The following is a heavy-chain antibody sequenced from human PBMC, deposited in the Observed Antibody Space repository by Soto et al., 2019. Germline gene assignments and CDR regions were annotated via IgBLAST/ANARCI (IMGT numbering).Heavy chain of an antibody. CDR1: GYTFTSYG. V-gene: IGHV1-18*01. CDR3: ARDFDTAMVTNAFDI. D-gene: IGHD5-18*01. J-gene: IGHJ3*02. CDR2: ISAYNGNT. Sequence: SVKVSCKASGYTFTSYGISWVRQAPGQGLEWMGWISAYNGNTNYAQKLQGRVTMTTDTSTSTAYMELRSLRPDDTAVYYCARDFDTAMVTNAFDIWGQGTMVTVSS.